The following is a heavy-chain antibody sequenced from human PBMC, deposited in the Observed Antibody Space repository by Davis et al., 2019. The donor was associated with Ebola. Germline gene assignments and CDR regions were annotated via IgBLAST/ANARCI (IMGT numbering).Heavy chain of an antibody. D-gene: IGHD2-15*01. J-gene: IGHJ4*02. Sequence: MPSETLSLTCAVYGGSFNGYFWSWIRQPPGKGLEWIGDINYSESTNYNPSLESRLTISVDTSKSQFSLKMTSVTAADTAVYYCARPAGYWGQGTLVTVSS. CDR3: ARPAGY. CDR2: INYSEST. CDR1: GGSFNGYF. V-gene: IGHV4-34*01.